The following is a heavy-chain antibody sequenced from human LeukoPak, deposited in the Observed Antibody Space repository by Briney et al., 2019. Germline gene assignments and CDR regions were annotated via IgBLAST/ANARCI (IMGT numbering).Heavy chain of an antibody. J-gene: IGHJ6*03. D-gene: IGHD3-10*01. CDR1: GGSFCGYY. CDR2: INHSGST. CDR3: AREKRSYPYGSGSYWAYYYMDV. V-gene: IGHV4-34*01. Sequence: ASETLSLTCAVYGGSFCGYYWSWIRQPPGKGLEWIGEINHSGSTNYNPSLKSRVTISVDTSKNQFSLKLSSVTAADTAVYYCAREKRSYPYGSGSYWAYYYMDVWGKGTTVTVSS.